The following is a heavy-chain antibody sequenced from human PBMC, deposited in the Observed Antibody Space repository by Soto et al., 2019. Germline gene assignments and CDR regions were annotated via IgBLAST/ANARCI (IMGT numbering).Heavy chain of an antibody. CDR3: ARDRAATGFDI. V-gene: IGHV4-31*03. J-gene: IGHJ3*02. Sequence: SETLSLTCPVSGGSISSGGYYWSWIRQHPGKGLEWIGYIYYSGSTYYNPSLKSRVTISVDTSKNQFSLKLSRLRSDDTAVYYCARDRAATGFDIWGQGTMVTVSS. CDR1: GGSISSGGYY. D-gene: IGHD6-25*01. CDR2: IYYSGST.